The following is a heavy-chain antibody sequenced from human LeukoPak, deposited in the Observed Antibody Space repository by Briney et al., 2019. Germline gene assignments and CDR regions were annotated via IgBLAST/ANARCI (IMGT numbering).Heavy chain of an antibody. Sequence: GGSLRLSCAASGFTFDNYRMSWVRQAPGKGLEWVSTVNTDGGNTYYADSVKGRFTISRDNSKSTLILQMNSLRVEDTALYYCTKRVKYGGTWDHFADWGQGTLVTVSS. CDR1: GFTFDNYR. CDR3: TKRVKYGGTWDHFAD. V-gene: IGHV3-23*01. CDR2: VNTDGGNT. D-gene: IGHD1-26*01. J-gene: IGHJ4*02.